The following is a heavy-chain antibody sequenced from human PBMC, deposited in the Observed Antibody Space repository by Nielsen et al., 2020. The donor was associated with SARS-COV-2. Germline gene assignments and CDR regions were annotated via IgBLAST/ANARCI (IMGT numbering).Heavy chain of an antibody. D-gene: IGHD6-25*01. CDR2: INTNTGSP. CDR1: GYTFTNNY. V-gene: IGHV7-4-1*02. Sequence: ASVKVSCKASGYTFTNNYMHWVRQAPGQGLEWMGWINTNTGSPTYAQGFTGRFVFSLDTSVSTAYLQISSLKAEDTAVYYCATFGAAAVKGGFDYWGQGTLVTVSS. J-gene: IGHJ4*02. CDR3: ATFGAAAVKGGFDY.